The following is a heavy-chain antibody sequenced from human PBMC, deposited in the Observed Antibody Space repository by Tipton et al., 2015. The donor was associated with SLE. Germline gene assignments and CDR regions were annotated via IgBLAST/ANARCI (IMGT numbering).Heavy chain of an antibody. V-gene: IGHV3-74*03. D-gene: IGHD5-12*01. CDR1: GFTFSSSW. CDR2: IKSDGSYT. J-gene: IGHJ4*02. Sequence: SLRLSCVASGFTFSSSWMHWVRQAPGKGRVWVSRIKSDGSYTTYADSVRGRFTISRDDAKSTLYLQMSSLRAEDTAVYYCARGDSGYSVVWGQGTLVTVSS. CDR3: ARGDSGYSVV.